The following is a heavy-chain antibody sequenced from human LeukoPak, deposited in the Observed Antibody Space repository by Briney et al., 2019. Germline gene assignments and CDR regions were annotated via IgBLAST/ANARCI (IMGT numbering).Heavy chain of an antibody. CDR1: GFTFSSYC. D-gene: IGHD6-13*01. CDR3: ARRVWYSDY. CDR2: IKEDGSEK. Sequence: GGSLRLSCAASGFTFSSYCMTWVRQAPGKGLEWVANIKEDGSEKYYVDSVKGRFTISRDNAKNSVYLQMNSLRVEDTAVYYWARRVWYSDYWGQGTLVTVSS. V-gene: IGHV3-7*01. J-gene: IGHJ4*02.